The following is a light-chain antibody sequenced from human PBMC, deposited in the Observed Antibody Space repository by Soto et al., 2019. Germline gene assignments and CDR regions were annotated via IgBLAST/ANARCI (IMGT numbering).Light chain of an antibody. V-gene: IGKV3D-15*01. J-gene: IGKJ5*01. CDR1: QSVNIY. CDR2: DAS. Sequence: ETVMTQSPATLSVSPGERATLSCRASQSVNIYLAWYQQKPGQAPRLLIYDASNRATGIPARFSGYGSGTEFTLTISSLQSEDFAVYYCQQYENWSSITFGQGTRLEIK. CDR3: QQYENWSSIT.